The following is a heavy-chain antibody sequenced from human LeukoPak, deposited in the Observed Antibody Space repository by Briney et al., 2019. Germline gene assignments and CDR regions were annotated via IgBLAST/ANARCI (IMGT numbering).Heavy chain of an antibody. CDR1: GVSISRYY. CDR2: IYTSGST. CDR3: ARDVIYDSSDYLDF. V-gene: IGHV4-4*07. Sequence: SETLSLTCTVSGVSISRYYWSWIRQPVGKGLEWIVRIYTSGSTNYSPSFKSRVTMSEDTSKNQLSLRLSSVTAADTAVYYCARDVIYDSSDYLDFWGQGILVTVSS. D-gene: IGHD3-22*01. J-gene: IGHJ4*02.